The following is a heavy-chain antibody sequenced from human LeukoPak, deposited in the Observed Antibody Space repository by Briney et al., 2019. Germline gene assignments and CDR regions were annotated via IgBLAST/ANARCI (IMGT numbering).Heavy chain of an antibody. D-gene: IGHD1-14*01. CDR1: GFTFSGFW. CDR2: INSDGSEG. V-gene: IGHV3-7*03. J-gene: IGHJ6*02. CDR3: ARRNPQNYYYGMDV. Sequence: GGSLRLSCAVSGFTFSGFWMSWSRQAPGKGLEWVASINSDGSEGYYADVVKGRFTISRDNAKNSLYLQINSLRAEDTAVYYCARRNPQNYYYGMDVWGQGTTVTVSS.